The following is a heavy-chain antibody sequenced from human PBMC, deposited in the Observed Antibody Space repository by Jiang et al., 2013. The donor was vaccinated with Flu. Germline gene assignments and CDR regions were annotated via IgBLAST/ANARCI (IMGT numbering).Heavy chain of an antibody. CDR1: GGSISSGGYY. CDR2: IYYSGST. J-gene: IGHJ4*02. V-gene: IGHV4-61*08. Sequence: KPSQTLSLTCTVSGGSISSGGYYWSWIRQHPGKGLEWIGYIYYSGSTNYNPSLKSRVTISVDTSKNQFSLKLSSVTAADTAVYYCASGYVWGSYRPFDYWGQGTLVTVSS. D-gene: IGHD3-16*02. CDR3: ASGYVWGSYRPFDY.